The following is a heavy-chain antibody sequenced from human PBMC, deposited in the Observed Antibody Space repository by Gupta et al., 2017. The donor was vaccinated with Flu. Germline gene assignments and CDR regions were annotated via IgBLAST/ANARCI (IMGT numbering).Heavy chain of an antibody. CDR3: ARGICSGGSCYADY. V-gene: IGHV1-46*03. CDR2: INPSDEST. D-gene: IGHD2-15*01. J-gene: IGHJ4*02. Sequence: RRAPGQGHEWMGIINPSDESTSYALKFKGRVTMTRGTSTSTCYMDLSSLRSEDTAVYYCARGICSGGSCYADYWGQGTLVTVSS.